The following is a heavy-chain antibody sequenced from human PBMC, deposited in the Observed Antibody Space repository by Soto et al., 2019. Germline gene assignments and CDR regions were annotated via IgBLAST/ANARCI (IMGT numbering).Heavy chain of an antibody. J-gene: IGHJ4*02. CDR2: IYYSGST. V-gene: IGHV4-39*01. CDR3: ARTVPSYYYDSSGYSDFDY. CDR1: GGSISSSSYY. D-gene: IGHD3-22*01. Sequence: SETLSLTCTVSGGSISSSSYYWDWIRQPPGKGLEWIGSIYYSGSTYYNPSLKSRVTISVDTSKNQFSLKLSSVTAADTAVYYCARTVPSYYYDSSGYSDFDYWGQGTLVT.